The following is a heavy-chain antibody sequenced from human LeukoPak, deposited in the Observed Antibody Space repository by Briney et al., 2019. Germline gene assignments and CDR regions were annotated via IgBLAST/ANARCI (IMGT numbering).Heavy chain of an antibody. J-gene: IGHJ4*02. CDR1: GGSISTYS. V-gene: IGHV4-4*07. CDR3: ARVIRDGYLRFDY. CDR2: IYASGST. D-gene: IGHD5-24*01. Sequence: SETLSLTCTVSGGSISTYSWTWIRQPAGKGLEWLGRIYASGSTYYNPSLKSRVTMSVDKSKNQFSLKLSSVTAADTAVYYCARVIRDGYLRFDYWGQGTLVTVSS.